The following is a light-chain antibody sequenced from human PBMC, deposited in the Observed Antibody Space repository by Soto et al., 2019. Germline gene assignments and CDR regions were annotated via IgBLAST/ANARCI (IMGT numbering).Light chain of an antibody. Sequence: QSALTQPASVSGSPGQSIAISCTGTSSDVGAYNYVFWYQQYPGKAPKLIIYDVTNRPSGVSDRFSGSKSVNTASLTISGLQAEDEADYYCTSYTTSSTYVFGTGTKLTVL. V-gene: IGLV2-14*01. J-gene: IGLJ1*01. CDR1: SSDVGAYNY. CDR3: TSYTTSSTYV. CDR2: DVT.